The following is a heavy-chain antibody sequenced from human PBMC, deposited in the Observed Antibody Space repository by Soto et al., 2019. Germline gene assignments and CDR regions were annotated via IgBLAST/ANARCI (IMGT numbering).Heavy chain of an antibody. Sequence: EVQLLESGGGLVQPGGSLRLSCAASGFTFSSHAMSWVRQAPGKGLEWVSSTIDSGGRSYHADSVRGRFTISRDNSKNTLYLQINSLRADDTAIYYCAKDKMEQWLVGGYSDYWGQGALVTVSS. CDR1: GFTFSSHA. V-gene: IGHV3-23*01. J-gene: IGHJ4*02. CDR2: TIDSGGRS. CDR3: AKDKMEQWLVGGYSDY. D-gene: IGHD6-19*01.